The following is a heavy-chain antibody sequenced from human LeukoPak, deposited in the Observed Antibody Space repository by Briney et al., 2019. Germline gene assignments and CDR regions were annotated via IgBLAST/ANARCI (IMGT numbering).Heavy chain of an antibody. Sequence: GGSLRLSRAPSGFTFSSYRMHWVRQAPGKGLEWVARINSDGTDISYGDSVEGRFTISRDNAKNTLYLQMNSLRVEDTAVYYCARVGYYDSSNYYAYFQHWGQGTLVTVSS. CDR3: ARVGYYDSSNYYAYFQH. CDR1: GFTFSSYR. D-gene: IGHD3-22*01. J-gene: IGHJ1*01. V-gene: IGHV3-74*01. CDR2: INSDGTDI.